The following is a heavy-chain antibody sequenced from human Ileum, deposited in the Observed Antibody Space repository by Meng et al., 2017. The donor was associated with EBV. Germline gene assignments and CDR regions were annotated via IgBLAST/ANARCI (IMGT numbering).Heavy chain of an antibody. D-gene: IGHD1-14*01. Sequence: GLLQESGRGLVKPSGTLSLTCAVSGGSISSSNWWSWVRQPPGKGLEWIGKIYHSGITIYNPSLKSRVTMSVDNSKNQFSLKLNSMTAADTAVYYCARDPTGGEDHQRVWGQGTLVTVSS. CDR3: ARDPTGGEDHQRV. CDR1: GGSISSSNW. J-gene: IGHJ4*02. CDR2: IYHSGIT. V-gene: IGHV4-4*02.